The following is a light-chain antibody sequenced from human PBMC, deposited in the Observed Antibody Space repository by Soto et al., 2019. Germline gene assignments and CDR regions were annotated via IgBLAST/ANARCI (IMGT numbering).Light chain of an antibody. CDR1: QSVFSS. CDR2: GAS. J-gene: IGKJ4*01. CDR3: QQYNNWPPLT. Sequence: IVFPHSPGTLSFSPGERATLSCRASQSVFSSLAWFQQKPGQAPRLLIYGASTRATGIPARFSGSGSGTEFTLTISSLQSEDFAVYYCQQYNNWPPLTFGGGTKVDIK. V-gene: IGKV3-15*01.